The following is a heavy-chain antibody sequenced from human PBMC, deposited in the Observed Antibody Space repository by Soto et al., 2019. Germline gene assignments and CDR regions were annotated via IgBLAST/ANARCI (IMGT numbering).Heavy chain of an antibody. D-gene: IGHD3-22*01. CDR2: ISGSGGST. J-gene: IGHJ4*02. CDR1: GFTFSNYA. CDR3: AKSNNAWLLQVIDY. V-gene: IGHV3-23*01. Sequence: EVQLLESGGDLVQPGGSLRLSCAASGFTFSNYAMNWVRQAPGKGLEWVSAISGSGGSTYYADSVKGRFTISRDNSKRTLYLQMNSLRADDTAVYYCAKSNNAWLLQVIDYWGQGILVTVSS.